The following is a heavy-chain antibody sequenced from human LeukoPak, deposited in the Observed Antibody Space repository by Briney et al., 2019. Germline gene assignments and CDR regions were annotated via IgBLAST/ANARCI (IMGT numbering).Heavy chain of an antibody. CDR2: ISSSSSYI. V-gene: IGHV3-21*01. D-gene: IGHD4-17*01. Sequence: PGGSLTFSCAAPGSSFSSYGMHWLRQAPGKGLEWVSSISSSSSYIYYADSVKGRFTISRDNAKNSLYLQMNSLRAEDTAVYYCARVEDGDSYFDYWGQGTLVTVSS. J-gene: IGHJ4*02. CDR1: GSSFSSYG. CDR3: ARVEDGDSYFDY.